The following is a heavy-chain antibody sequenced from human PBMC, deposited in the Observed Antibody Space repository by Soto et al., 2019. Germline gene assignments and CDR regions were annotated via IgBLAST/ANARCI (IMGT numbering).Heavy chain of an antibody. CDR1: GFRFSSYS. Sequence: LRLSCADSGFRFSSYSMSWVRQTPGKGLEWVAAITATGDRTYYADSVTGRFTISRDNSKKTHYLQMTSLRAEDTAMYYCATMNGYFEYWGQGTPVTVSS. J-gene: IGHJ4*02. D-gene: IGHD3-22*01. CDR3: ATMNGYFEY. V-gene: IGHV3-23*01. CDR2: ITATGDRT.